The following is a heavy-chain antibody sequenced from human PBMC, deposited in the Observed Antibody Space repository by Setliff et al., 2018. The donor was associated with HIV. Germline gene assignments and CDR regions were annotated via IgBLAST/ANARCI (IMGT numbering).Heavy chain of an antibody. CDR1: GDSVSSNTAA. Sequence: SQTLSLTCAISGDSVSSNTAAWNWIRQSPSRGLEWLGRTYYRSKWYYDYAVFVKGRVTINPDTSKNQFSLHLNSVTPGDTAVYYCARGGDWDDNYYMDVWGKGTTVTVSS. CDR3: ARGGDWDDNYYMDV. CDR2: TYYRSKWYY. D-gene: IGHD1-1*01. V-gene: IGHV6-1*01. J-gene: IGHJ6*03.